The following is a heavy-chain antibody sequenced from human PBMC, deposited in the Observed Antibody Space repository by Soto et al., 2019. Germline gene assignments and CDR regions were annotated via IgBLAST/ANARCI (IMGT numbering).Heavy chain of an antibody. CDR2: ISYDGSNK. V-gene: IGHV3-30*18. J-gene: IGHJ4*02. Sequence: GGSLRLSCAASGFTFSSYGMHWVRQAPGKGLEWVAVISYDGSNKYHADSVKGRFTISRDNSKNTLYLQMNSLRAEDTAVYYCAKENPRAGYFDYWGQGTLVTVSS. D-gene: IGHD6-13*01. CDR3: AKENPRAGYFDY. CDR1: GFTFSSYG.